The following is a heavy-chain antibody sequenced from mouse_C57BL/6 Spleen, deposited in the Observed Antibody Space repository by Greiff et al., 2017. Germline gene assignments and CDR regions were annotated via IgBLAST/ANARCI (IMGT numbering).Heavy chain of an antibody. CDR2: ISSGSSTI. Sequence: EVKVVESGGGLVKPGGSLKLSCAASGFTFSDYGMHWVRQAPEKGLEWVAYISSGSSTIYYADTVKGRFTISRDNAKNTLFLQMTSLRSEDTAMYYCAIYGYDGRADYWGQGTTLTVSS. V-gene: IGHV5-17*01. D-gene: IGHD2-2*01. CDR1: GFTFSDYG. CDR3: AIYGYDGRADY. J-gene: IGHJ2*01.